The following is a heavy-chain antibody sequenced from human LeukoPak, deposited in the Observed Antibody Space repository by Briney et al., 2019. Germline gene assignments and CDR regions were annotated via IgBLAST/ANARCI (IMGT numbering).Heavy chain of an antibody. CDR2: ISGDGVGT. D-gene: IGHD3-3*01. Sequence: GGSLRLSCAASGFTFSGYAMSWVRQAPGKGLEWLSAISGDGVGTYYADSVRGRLTISRDNSKNTLSLQITSLRAEDTAVHYCAPVPRGDFWSGYLSYWGQGTLVTVSS. J-gene: IGHJ4*02. V-gene: IGHV3-23*01. CDR1: GFTFSGYA. CDR3: APVPRGDFWSGYLSY.